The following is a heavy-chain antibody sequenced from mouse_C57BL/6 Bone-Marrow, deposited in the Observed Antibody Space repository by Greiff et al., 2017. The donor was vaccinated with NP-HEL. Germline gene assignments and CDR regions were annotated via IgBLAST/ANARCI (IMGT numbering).Heavy chain of an antibody. CDR2: IDPETGGT. V-gene: IGHV1-15*01. CDR1: GYTFTDYE. J-gene: IGHJ2*01. CDR3: TRAGKGNY. Sequence: LVESGAELVRPGASVTLSCKASGYTFTDYEMHWVKQTPVHGLEWIGAIDPETGGTAYNQKFKGKAILTADKSSSTAYMELRSLTSEDSAVYYCTRAGKGNYWGQGTTLTVSS. D-gene: IGHD4-1*01.